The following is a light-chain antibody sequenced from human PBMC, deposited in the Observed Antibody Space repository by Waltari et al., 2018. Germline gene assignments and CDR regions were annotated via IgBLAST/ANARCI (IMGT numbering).Light chain of an antibody. J-gene: IGKJ4*01. Sequence: EIVMTQSPATLSVSRGGSATVSCRASLRIDDSLAWYQQKPGQPPRLLIHGASTRDTGIPVRFSGSGSGTDFTLTITGLQSEDFAVYFCQQYNQWPLTFGRGTKVEIK. CDR1: LRIDDS. V-gene: IGKV3-15*01. CDR3: QQYNQWPLT. CDR2: GAS.